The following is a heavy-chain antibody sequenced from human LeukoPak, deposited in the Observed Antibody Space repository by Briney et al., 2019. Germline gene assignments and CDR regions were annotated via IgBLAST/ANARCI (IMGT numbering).Heavy chain of an antibody. CDR2: ISGGGGNT. CDR1: GFTFSNYA. CDR3: LKSGLPGYSFFDS. J-gene: IGHJ4*02. V-gene: IGHV3-23*01. Sequence: QPGGSLRLSCAASGFTFSNYAMTWVRQAPGKVLEWVSTISGGGGNTYYVDSVKGRFTISRDDFKNTLYLQMNSLRAEDTAVYYCLKSGLPGYSFFDSWGQGTLVTVSS. D-gene: IGHD2-21*01.